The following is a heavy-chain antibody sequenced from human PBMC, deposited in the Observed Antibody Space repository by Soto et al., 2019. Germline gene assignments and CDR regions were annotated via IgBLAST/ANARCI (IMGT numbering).Heavy chain of an antibody. CDR3: AGGGYAFWSRYYRAHAFDI. Sequence: SETLSLTCAVYGGSFSGYYWSWIRQPPGKGLEWIGEINHSGSTNYNPSLKSRVTISVDTSKNQFSLKLSSVTAADTAVYYCAGGGYAFWSRYYRAHAFDIWGQGTMVTVSS. CDR2: INHSGST. CDR1: GGSFSGYY. V-gene: IGHV4-34*01. D-gene: IGHD3-3*01. J-gene: IGHJ3*02.